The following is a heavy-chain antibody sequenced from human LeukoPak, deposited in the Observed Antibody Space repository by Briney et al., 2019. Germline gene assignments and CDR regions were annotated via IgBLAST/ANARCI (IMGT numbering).Heavy chain of an antibody. J-gene: IGHJ4*02. V-gene: IGHV3-48*02. CDR2: IRTTAEGAKYA. CDR1: GFSFTDYP. Sequence: GGSLRLSCATSGFSFTDYPMNWVRQAPGKGLEWISNIRTTAEGAKYAYYADSVKGRVTISRDDGKNRLYLHMNSLRDDDTAVYYCATDQRYAFDYWGQGILVTVSS. CDR3: ATDQRYAFDY. D-gene: IGHD3-9*01.